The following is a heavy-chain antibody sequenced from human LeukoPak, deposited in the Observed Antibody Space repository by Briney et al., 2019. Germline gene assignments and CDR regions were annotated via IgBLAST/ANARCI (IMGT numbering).Heavy chain of an antibody. CDR1: GFTFSSYA. CDR2: ISGSGGST. Sequence: PGGSLRLSCAASGFTFSSYAMTWVRQAPGKGLEWVSSISGSGGSTSYADSVKGRFTISRDNSKNTLYLQMNSLRAEDTAVYYCAKQRSAYYTGMDVWGQGTTVTVSS. CDR3: AKQRSAYYTGMDV. V-gene: IGHV3-23*01. J-gene: IGHJ6*02.